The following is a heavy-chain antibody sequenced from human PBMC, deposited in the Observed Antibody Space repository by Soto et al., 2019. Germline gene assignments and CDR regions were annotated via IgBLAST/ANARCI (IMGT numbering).Heavy chain of an antibody. D-gene: IGHD1-20*01. CDR3: ERSIRGPPRFNGMDV. CDR1: GFSLTSPGMC. Sequence: DSGPTLVNPTETLTLTCTFSGFSLTSPGMCVSWIRQPPGKALEWLALIERDDDDKYYSTSLKTRLTISKDTRKNQVVLTMANMDPADTGTYYCERSIRGPPRFNGMDVWGQGTTVTVSS. J-gene: IGHJ6*02. V-gene: IGHV2-70*13. CDR2: IERDDDDK.